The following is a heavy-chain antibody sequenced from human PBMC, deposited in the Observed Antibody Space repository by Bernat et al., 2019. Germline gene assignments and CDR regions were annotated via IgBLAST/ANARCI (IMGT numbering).Heavy chain of an antibody. CDR3: ARDRFLDSSSWFDP. CDR2: INPNSGGT. CDR1: GYTLTGYY. Sequence: VQLVQSGAEGKKPGASVKVSCKASGYTLTGYYMHWVRQAPGQGLEWMGWINPNSGGTNYAQKFQGRLTMTRDTSISTAYMELSRLRSDDTAVYYCARDRFLDSSSWFDPWGQGTLVTVSS. V-gene: IGHV1-2*02. D-gene: IGHD6-6*01. J-gene: IGHJ5*02.